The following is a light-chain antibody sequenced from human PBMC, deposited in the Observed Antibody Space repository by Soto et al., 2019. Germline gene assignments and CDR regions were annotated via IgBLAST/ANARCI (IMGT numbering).Light chain of an antibody. CDR1: SSDVGGYNY. Sequence: QSVLTQPAPVSGSPGQSISISCTGTSSDVGGYNYVSWYQQYSGKAPKLMIYAVTDRPSGISNRFSASKSGNTASLTISGLQAEDEADYYCCSYTRSGTYVFGTGTKVTVL. CDR3: CSYTRSGTYV. J-gene: IGLJ1*01. CDR2: AVT. V-gene: IGLV2-14*01.